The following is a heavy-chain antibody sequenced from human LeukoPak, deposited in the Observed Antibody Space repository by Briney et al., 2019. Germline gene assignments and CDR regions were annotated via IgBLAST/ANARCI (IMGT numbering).Heavy chain of an antibody. CDR3: VRQKKSHGNFDY. CDR1: GFTFSDHA. Sequence: GGSLRLSCAASGFTFSDHAMHRVRQAPGKGLEWVSAVGIAADTFYPGSVKGRFTISRENAKNSLYLQMNSLRVEDTAVYYCVRQKKSHGNFDYWGQGTLVTVSS. D-gene: IGHD1-26*01. CDR2: VGIAADT. V-gene: IGHV3-13*01. J-gene: IGHJ4*02.